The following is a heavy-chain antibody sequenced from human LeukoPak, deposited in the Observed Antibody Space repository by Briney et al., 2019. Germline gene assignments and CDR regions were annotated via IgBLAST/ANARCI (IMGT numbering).Heavy chain of an antibody. CDR3: ARGSGYWLVSDAFDI. Sequence: GGSLRLSCAASGFTFSSYSMNWVRQAPGKGLEWVSSISSSSSYIYYADSVKGRFTISRDNAKNSLYLQMNSLRAGDTAVYYCARGSGYWLVSDAFDIWGQGTMVTVSS. J-gene: IGHJ3*02. CDR1: GFTFSSYS. V-gene: IGHV3-21*01. CDR2: ISSSSSYI. D-gene: IGHD3-3*01.